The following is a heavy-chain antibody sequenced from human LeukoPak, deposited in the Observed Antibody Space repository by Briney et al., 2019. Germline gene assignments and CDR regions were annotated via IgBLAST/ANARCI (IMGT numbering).Heavy chain of an antibody. CDR1: GGSLSGYY. V-gene: IGHV4-34*01. D-gene: IGHD1-26*01. CDR3: ARVELNAFDM. Sequence: SETLSLTCAVYGGSLSGYYWSWIRQPPGKGVEWIGEINHSGSTNYNPSLKSRVTISLDTSKNRFSLKVSSVAAADTAVFYCARVELNAFDMWGQGTMVTVSS. J-gene: IGHJ3*02. CDR2: INHSGST.